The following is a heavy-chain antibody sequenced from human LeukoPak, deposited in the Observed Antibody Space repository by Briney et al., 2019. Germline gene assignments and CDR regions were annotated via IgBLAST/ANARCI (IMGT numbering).Heavy chain of an antibody. CDR2: ISGSGGST. CDR1: GFTLSSYA. V-gene: IGHV3-23*01. J-gene: IGHJ4*02. D-gene: IGHD6-19*01. CDR3: AKGGNGWFFDY. Sequence: PGGSLRLSCAASGFTLSSYAMNWVRQAPGKGLEWASGISGSGGSTSYADSVKGRFTISRDNSRNTLFLQMNSMRAEDTAVYYCAKGGNGWFFDYWGQGTLVTVSS.